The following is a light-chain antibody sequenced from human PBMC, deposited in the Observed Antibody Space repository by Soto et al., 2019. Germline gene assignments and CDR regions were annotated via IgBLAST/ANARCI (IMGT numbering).Light chain of an antibody. CDR2: EAS. J-gene: IGLJ1*01. Sequence: QSVLTQPASVSGSPGQSITISCTGNSSDVGSYNFVSWYQQHPGKAPKLMIYEASKRPSGVSNRFSGSKSGNTASLTISGLQPEDEADYYCCSYAGSSTYVFGAGTKVTVL. V-gene: IGLV2-23*01. CDR1: SSDVGSYNF. CDR3: CSYAGSSTYV.